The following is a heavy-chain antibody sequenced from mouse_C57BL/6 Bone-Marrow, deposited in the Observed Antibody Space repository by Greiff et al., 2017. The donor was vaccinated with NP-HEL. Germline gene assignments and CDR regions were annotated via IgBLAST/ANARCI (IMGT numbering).Heavy chain of an antibody. CDR2: IWRGGST. CDR3: AANYYGSSPFAY. D-gene: IGHD1-1*01. V-gene: IGHV2-5*01. J-gene: IGHJ3*01. CDR1: GFSLTSYG. Sequence: VQLQQSGPGLVQPSQSLSITCTVSGFSLTSYGVHWVRQSPGKGLEWLGVIWRGGSTDYNAAFMSRLSITQDNSKSQVFFKMNSLQADDTAIYYCAANYYGSSPFAYWGQGTLVTVSA.